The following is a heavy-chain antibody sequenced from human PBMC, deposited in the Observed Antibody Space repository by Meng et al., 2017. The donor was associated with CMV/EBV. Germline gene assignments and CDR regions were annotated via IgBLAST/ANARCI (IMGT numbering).Heavy chain of an antibody. V-gene: IGHV4-39*01. J-gene: IGHJ4*02. CDR3: ARQGEGDYDFWSGRRGFDY. D-gene: IGHD3-3*01. CDR1: GGSISSSSYY. CDR2: IYYSGST. Sequence: GSLRLSCTVSGGSISSSSYYWGWIRQTPGKGLVWFGCIYYSGSTYYNPSLKSRVAISVDTSKNQFSLKLRSVAAADTAVYYCARQGEGDYDFWSGRRGFDYWGQGTLVTVSS.